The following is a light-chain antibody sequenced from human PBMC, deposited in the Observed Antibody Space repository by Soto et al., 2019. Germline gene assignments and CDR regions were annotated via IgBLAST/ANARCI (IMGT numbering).Light chain of an antibody. V-gene: IGKV1-5*01. CDR1: QSISSW. CDR3: QQYNSYVS. CDR2: DAS. J-gene: IGKJ1*01. Sequence: DIQMIQSPSTLSASVGDRVTITCRASQSISSWLAWYQQKPGKAPKLLIYDASSLESGVPSRFSGSGSGTEFNLTISSLQPDDFATYYCQQYNSYVSFGQGTKVEIK.